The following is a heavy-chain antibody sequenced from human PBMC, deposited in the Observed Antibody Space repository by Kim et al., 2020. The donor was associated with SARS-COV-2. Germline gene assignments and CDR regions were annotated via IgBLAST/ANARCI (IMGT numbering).Heavy chain of an antibody. CDR1: GGSISSGGYY. Sequence: SETLSLTCTVSGGSISSGGYYWSWIRQHPGKGLEWIGYIYYSGSTYYNPSLKSRVTISVDTSKNQFSLKLSSVTAADTAVYYCARDPLQNPVPIGYYYYYGMDVWGQGTTVTVSS. J-gene: IGHJ6*02. CDR3: ARDPLQNPVPIGYYYYYGMDV. CDR2: IYYSGST. D-gene: IGHD1-26*01. V-gene: IGHV4-31*03.